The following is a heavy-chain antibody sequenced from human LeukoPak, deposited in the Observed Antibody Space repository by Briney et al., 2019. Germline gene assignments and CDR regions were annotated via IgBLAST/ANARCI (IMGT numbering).Heavy chain of an antibody. V-gene: IGHV4-34*01. CDR2: INHSGST. D-gene: IGHD2-2*01. Sequence: SETLSLTCAVYGGSFSGYYWSWIRQPPGKGLEWMGEINHSGSTNYNPSLKSRVTISVDTSKNQFSLKLSSVTAADTAVYYCASDYYCSSTSCRAAEYFQHWGQGTLVTVSS. CDR1: GGSFSGYY. CDR3: ASDYYCSSTSCRAAEYFQH. J-gene: IGHJ1*01.